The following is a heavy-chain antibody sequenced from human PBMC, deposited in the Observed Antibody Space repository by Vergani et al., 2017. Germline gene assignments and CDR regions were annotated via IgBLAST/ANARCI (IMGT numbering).Heavy chain of an antibody. V-gene: IGHV4-59*01. J-gene: IGHJ5*02. Sequence: QVQLQQWGAGLLKPSETLSLTCAVSGGSINSYYWSWIRQPPGKGLEWIGYIYYSGSTNYNPSLKSRVTISVDTSKNQFSLKLSSVTAADTAVYYCARDHLGYCSGGSCYRWFDPWGQGTLVTVSS. CDR1: GGSINSYY. CDR3: ARDHLGYCSGGSCYRWFDP. CDR2: IYYSGST. D-gene: IGHD2-15*01.